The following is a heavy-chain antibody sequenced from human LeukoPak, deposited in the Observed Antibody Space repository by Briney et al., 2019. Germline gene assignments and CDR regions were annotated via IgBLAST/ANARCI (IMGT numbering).Heavy chain of an antibody. Sequence: PGGSLRLSCAASGFNFCSHSMEWVRQAPGKGLELVSSMDSSSTYIYYADSVKGRFTMSRDNARNSLYLQMDSLRADDTVVYFCAGNEGYCSNFNCHAYMSIWGKGTTVTVSS. CDR3: AGNEGYCSNFNCHAYMSI. CDR1: GFNFCSHS. V-gene: IGHV3-21*01. J-gene: IGHJ6*03. CDR2: MDSSSTYI. D-gene: IGHD2-2*01.